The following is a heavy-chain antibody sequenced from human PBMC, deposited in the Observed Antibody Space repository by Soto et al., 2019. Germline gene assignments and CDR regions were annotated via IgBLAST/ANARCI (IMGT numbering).Heavy chain of an antibody. CDR2: IYYSGST. V-gene: IGHV4-59*01. CDR3: AREVEVGATTPPYDYYYMDV. Sequence: SETLSLTCTVSGGSISSYYWSWIRQPPGKGLEWIGYIYYSGSTNYNPSLKSRVTISVDTSKNQFSLKLSSVTAADTAVYYCAREVEVGATTPPYDYYYMDVWGKGTTVTVSS. J-gene: IGHJ6*03. CDR1: GGSISSYY. D-gene: IGHD1-26*01.